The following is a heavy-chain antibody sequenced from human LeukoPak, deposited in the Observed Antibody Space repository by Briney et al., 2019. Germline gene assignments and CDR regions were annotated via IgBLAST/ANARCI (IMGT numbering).Heavy chain of an antibody. CDR3: AVTVVTGSGEADY. V-gene: IGHV4-34*01. Sequence: SETLSLTCAVYGGPFSDYYWSWIRQPPGKGLEWIGKINHSGSTNYNPSLKSRVTISVDTSKNQFSLKLSSVTAADTAVYYCAVTVVTGSGEADYWGQGTLVTVSS. D-gene: IGHD2-21*02. CDR1: GGPFSDYY. CDR2: INHSGST. J-gene: IGHJ4*02.